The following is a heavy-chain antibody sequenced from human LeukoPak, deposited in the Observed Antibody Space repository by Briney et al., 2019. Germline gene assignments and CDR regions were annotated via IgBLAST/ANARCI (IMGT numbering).Heavy chain of an antibody. CDR1: EFTFSDYY. CDR3: AGGLLGCRGGSCYPTDY. Sequence: GGSLRLSCVVSEFTFSDYYMSWIRQVPGKGLEWISYISGSGATIYYAAYVKGRFTISRDNSKNTLYLQMNSLRDEDTAVYYCAGGLLGCRGGSCYPTDYWGQGTLVTVSS. J-gene: IGHJ4*02. CDR2: ISGSGATI. D-gene: IGHD2-15*01. V-gene: IGHV3-11*04.